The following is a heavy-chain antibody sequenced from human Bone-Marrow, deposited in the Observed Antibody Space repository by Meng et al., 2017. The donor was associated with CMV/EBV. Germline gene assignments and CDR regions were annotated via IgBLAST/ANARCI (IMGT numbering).Heavy chain of an antibody. J-gene: IGHJ6*02. Sequence: LSLTCAASGFTFSSYEMNWVRQAPGKGLEWVSYISSSGSTIYYADSVKGRFTISRDNAKNSLYLQMNSLRAEDTAVYYCARAAVVTYYYYGMDVWGQGTTVTVSS. CDR3: ARAAVVTYYYYGMDV. CDR1: GFTFSSYE. V-gene: IGHV3-48*03. CDR2: ISSSGSTI. D-gene: IGHD4-23*01.